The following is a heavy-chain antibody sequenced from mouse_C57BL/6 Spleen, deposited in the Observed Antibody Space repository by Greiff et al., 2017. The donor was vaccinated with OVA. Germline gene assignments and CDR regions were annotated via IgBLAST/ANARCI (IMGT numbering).Heavy chain of an antibody. V-gene: IGHV5-17*01. CDR3: ANLLMDY. CDR2: ISSGSSTI. J-gene: IGHJ4*01. Sequence: EVQLVESGGGLVKPGGSLKLSCAASGFTFSDYGMHWVRQAPEKGLEWVAYISSGSSTIYYADTVKGRFTISRDNATNTLFLQMTSLRSAYTAMYYCANLLMDYWGQGTSVTVSS. D-gene: IGHD2-10*01. CDR1: GFTFSDYG.